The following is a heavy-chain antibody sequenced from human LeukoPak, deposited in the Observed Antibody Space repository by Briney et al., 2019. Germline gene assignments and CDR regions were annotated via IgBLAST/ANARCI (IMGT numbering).Heavy chain of an antibody. J-gene: IGHJ3*02. CDR1: GFTFSTYS. Sequence: QPGGSLRLSCAASGFTFSTYSMNWVRQAPGKGLEWLSYISSSTSDIYYAGSVKGRFTISRDNAKNSLYLQMNSLRAEDTAVYYCARDHSGLSPLDDAFDIWGQGTMVTVS. CDR3: ARDHSGLSPLDDAFDI. CDR2: ISSSTSDI. V-gene: IGHV3-48*01. D-gene: IGHD3-22*01.